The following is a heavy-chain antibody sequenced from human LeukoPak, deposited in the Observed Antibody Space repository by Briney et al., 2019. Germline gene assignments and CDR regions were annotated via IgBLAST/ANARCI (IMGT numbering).Heavy chain of an antibody. J-gene: IGHJ4*02. V-gene: IGHV3-30*04. Sequence: GGSLRLSCAASGFTFSSYAMHWVRQAPGKGLEWVAVISYDGSNKYYADSVKGRFTISRDNSKNTLYLQMNSLGPEDTAFCYCAKVYSGGRSLDQWGQGILVTVSS. CDR1: GFTFSSYA. CDR2: ISYDGSNK. D-gene: IGHD6-19*01. CDR3: AKVYSGGRSLDQ.